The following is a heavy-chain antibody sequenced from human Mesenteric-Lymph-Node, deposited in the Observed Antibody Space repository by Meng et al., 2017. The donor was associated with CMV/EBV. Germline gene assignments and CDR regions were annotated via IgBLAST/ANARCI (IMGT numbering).Heavy chain of an antibody. J-gene: IGHJ4*02. V-gene: IGHV4-34*01. CDR3: ARGRTDFDS. Sequence: VELQQWGAGLLEPSETLSLTCAVYGGSLTDYFWSGIRQSPEKGLEWIGVISHGGRTNYNPSLKSRVTISVDTSNNQFSLRVASVTAADTAVYYCARGRTDFDSWGQGTLVTVSS. D-gene: IGHD1-1*01. CDR2: ISHGGRT. CDR1: GGSLTDYF.